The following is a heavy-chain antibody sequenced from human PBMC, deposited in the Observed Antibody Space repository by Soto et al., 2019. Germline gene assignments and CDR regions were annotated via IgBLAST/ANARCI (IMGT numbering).Heavy chain of an antibody. CDR2: MNPYSGNT. J-gene: IGHJ4*02. CDR1: GYTFTSYD. CDR3: ARGFAPKESYDY. Sequence: ASVKVSCKASGYTFTSYDINWVRQATGQGLEWMGWMNPYSGNTGYAQKFQGRVTMTRNTSISTAYMELRSLRSDDTAVYYCARGFAPKESYDYWGQGTLVTVSS. V-gene: IGHV1-8*01. D-gene: IGHD3-3*01.